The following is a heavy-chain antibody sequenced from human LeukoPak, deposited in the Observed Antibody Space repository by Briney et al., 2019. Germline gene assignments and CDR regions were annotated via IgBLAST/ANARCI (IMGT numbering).Heavy chain of an antibody. CDR2: ISYDGSNK. V-gene: IGHV3-30*18. CDR3: EKDRGLASGNFDY. D-gene: IGHD3-10*01. J-gene: IGHJ4*02. Sequence: GGSLRLSCAASGYTFSSYGMHWVRQAPGKGLEWVAVISYDGSNKYYADSVKGRFTISRDNSKNTLYLQMNSLRAEDTAVYYCEKDRGLASGNFDYWGQGTLVTVSS. CDR1: GYTFSSYG.